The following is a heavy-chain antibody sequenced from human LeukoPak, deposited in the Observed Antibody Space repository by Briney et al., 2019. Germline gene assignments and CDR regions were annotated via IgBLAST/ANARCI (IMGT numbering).Heavy chain of an antibody. CDR1: GSTFDDYG. CDR2: INWNGGST. Sequence: PGGSLRLSCAASGSTFDDYGMSWVRQAPGKGLEWVSGINWNGGSTGYADSVKGRFTISRDNAKNSLYLQMNSLRAEDTALYYCARDLPYSGSYYYYYYMDVWGKGTTVTVSS. J-gene: IGHJ6*03. D-gene: IGHD1-26*01. V-gene: IGHV3-20*04. CDR3: ARDLPYSGSYYYYYYMDV.